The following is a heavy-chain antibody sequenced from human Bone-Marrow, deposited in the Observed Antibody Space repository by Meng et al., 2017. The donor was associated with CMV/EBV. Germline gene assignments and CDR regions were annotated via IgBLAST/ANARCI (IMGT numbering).Heavy chain of an antibody. CDR3: AKDNADNTIRWGY. CDR1: GFTFSSYA. Sequence: GESLKISCAASGFTFSSYAMSWVRQAPGKGLEWVSAISGSGGSTYYADSVKGWFTISRDNSKNTLYLQMNSLRAEDTAVYYCAKDNADNTIRWGYWGQGTLVTVSS. J-gene: IGHJ4*02. CDR2: ISGSGGST. D-gene: IGHD3-10*01. V-gene: IGHV3-23*01.